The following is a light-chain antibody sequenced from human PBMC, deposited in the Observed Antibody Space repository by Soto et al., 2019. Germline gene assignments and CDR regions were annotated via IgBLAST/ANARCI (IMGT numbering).Light chain of an antibody. V-gene: IGLV2-11*01. Sequence: QSVLTQPRSVSGSPGQSVTISCTGTNSDVGGYKYVSWYQQYRVKAPKLMIYDVSKRPSGVPDRFSGSKSVNTASLTISGLQAEDEAYYFCCSYAGSYSYVFGTGTKLTVL. CDR2: DVS. CDR1: NSDVGGYKY. CDR3: CSYAGSYSYV. J-gene: IGLJ1*01.